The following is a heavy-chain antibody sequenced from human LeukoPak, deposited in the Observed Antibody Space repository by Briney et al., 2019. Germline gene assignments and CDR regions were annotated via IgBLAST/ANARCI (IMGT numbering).Heavy chain of an antibody. D-gene: IGHD5-18*01. CDR1: GFTFDDYA. CDR3: AKDAPRGYSYGFDY. Sequence: PGRSLRLSCAASGFTFDDYAMHWVRQAPGKGLEWVSGISWNSGSIGYADSVKGRFTISRDNAKNSLYLQMNSLRAEDTAVYYCAKDAPRGYSYGFDYWGQGTLVTVSS. V-gene: IGHV3-9*01. CDR2: ISWNSGSI. J-gene: IGHJ4*02.